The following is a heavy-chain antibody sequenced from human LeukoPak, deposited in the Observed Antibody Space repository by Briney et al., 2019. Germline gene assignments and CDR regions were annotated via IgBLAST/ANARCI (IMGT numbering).Heavy chain of an antibody. V-gene: IGHV3-7*01. J-gene: IGHJ4*02. D-gene: IGHD4-17*01. Sequence: GGSLRLSCAASGFTFSTYWITWVRQAPGKGLEWVANIKTDGSQTYYLDSVKGRFTISRDNAKNFLSLQLGSLRADDTGVYYCARASMVGRDYHLDSWGQGTLVTVSS. CDR3: ARASMVGRDYHLDS. CDR2: IKTDGSQT. CDR1: GFTFSTYW.